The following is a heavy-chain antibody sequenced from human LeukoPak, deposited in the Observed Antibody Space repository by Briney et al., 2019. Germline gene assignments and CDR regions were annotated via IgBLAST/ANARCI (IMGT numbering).Heavy chain of an antibody. Sequence: ASVKVSCKASGYTFTSYGISWVRQAPGQGLEWMGWISAYNDNTNYAQKLQGRVTMTTDTSTSTAYMELRSLRSDDTAVYYCTRARDPWAPNWFDPWGQGTLVTVSS. V-gene: IGHV1-18*04. J-gene: IGHJ5*02. D-gene: IGHD7-27*01. CDR1: GYTFTSYG. CDR3: TRARDPWAPNWFDP. CDR2: ISAYNDNT.